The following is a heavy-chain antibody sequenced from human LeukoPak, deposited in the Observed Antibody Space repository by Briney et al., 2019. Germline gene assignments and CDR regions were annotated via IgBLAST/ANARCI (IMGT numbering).Heavy chain of an antibody. D-gene: IGHD6-13*01. J-gene: IGHJ3*02. CDR2: IYPGDSDT. CDR3: ARDTRIAAAGTDAFDI. Sequence: GESLKISCKGSGYSFTSYWIGWVRQIPGKGLEWMGIIYPGDSDTRYSPSFQGQVTISADKSISTAYLQWSSLKASDTAMYYCARDTRIAAAGTDAFDIWGQGTMVTVSS. V-gene: IGHV5-51*01. CDR1: GYSFTSYW.